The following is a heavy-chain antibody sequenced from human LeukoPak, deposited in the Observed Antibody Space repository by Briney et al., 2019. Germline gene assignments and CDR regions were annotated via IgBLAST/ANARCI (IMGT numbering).Heavy chain of an antibody. CDR3: ARHGGYCGGDCHDAFDI. J-gene: IGHJ3*02. CDR2: INSDGSST. D-gene: IGHD2-21*02. Sequence: GGSLRLSCAASGFTFSSYWMHWVRQAPGKGLVWVSRINSDGSSTSYADSVKGRFTISRDNAKNTLYLQMNSLRAEDTAVYYCARHGGYCGGDCHDAFDIWGKGKMVTVSS. CDR1: GFTFSSYW. V-gene: IGHV3-74*01.